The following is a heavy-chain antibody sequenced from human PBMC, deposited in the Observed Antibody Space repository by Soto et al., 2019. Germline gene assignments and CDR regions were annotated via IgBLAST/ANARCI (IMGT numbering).Heavy chain of an antibody. D-gene: IGHD4-4*01. Sequence: PSETLSLTCTVSGGSISSYYWTWIRQPPGKGLEWLGYISDSGNTNYNPSLKSRVAMSIDTSKRQLSLNLWSLTAADTAVYYCARVRDTVTAFDIWGQGTMVTVSS. CDR2: ISDSGNT. V-gene: IGHV4-59*08. CDR1: GGSISSYY. J-gene: IGHJ3*02. CDR3: ARVRDTVTAFDI.